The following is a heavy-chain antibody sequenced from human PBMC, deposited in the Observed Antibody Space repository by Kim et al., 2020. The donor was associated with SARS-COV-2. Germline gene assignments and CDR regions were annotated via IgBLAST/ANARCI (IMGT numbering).Heavy chain of an antibody. CDR3: ARRIFGDLLFDK. D-gene: IGHD3-10*02. CDR2: VYHTGPT. J-gene: IGHJ4*02. CDR1: GGPISNDNYF. V-gene: IGHV4-39*01. Sequence: GGPISNDNYFGGWIRQPPGKGLEWIGSVYHTGPTYENPSLRSRLTISLDTSKNQFSLRLSSVTATDTAVYYCARRIFGDLLFDKWGQGTLAT.